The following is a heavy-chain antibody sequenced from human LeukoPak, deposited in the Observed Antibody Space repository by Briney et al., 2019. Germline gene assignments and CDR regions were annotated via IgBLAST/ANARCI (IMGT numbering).Heavy chain of an antibody. V-gene: IGHV3-21*01. J-gene: IGHJ6*03. CDR2: ISSSSSYI. D-gene: IGHD2-2*01. CDR3: ARDREDIVVVPAAPAYYYYYMDV. CDR1: GFTFSSYS. Sequence: GGSLRLSCAASGFTFSSYSMNWVRQAPGKGLEWVSSISSSSSYIYYADSVKGRFTISRDNAKNSLYLQMNSLRAEDTAVYYCARDREDIVVVPAAPAYYYYYMDVWGKGTTVTVSS.